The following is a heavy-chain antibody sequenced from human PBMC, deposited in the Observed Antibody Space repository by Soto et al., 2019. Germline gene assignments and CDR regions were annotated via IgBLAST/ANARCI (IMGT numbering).Heavy chain of an antibody. J-gene: IGHJ3*02. CDR2: ISGSGGST. Sequence: PGGSLKISCAASGFTFSSYAMSWVRQAPGKGLEWVSAISGSGGSTYYADSVKGRFTISRDNSKNTLYLQMNSLRAEDTAVYYCAKDPHIVVVTARSQRDAFDIWGQGTMVTVSS. V-gene: IGHV3-23*01. CDR1: GFTFSSYA. CDR3: AKDPHIVVVTARSQRDAFDI. D-gene: IGHD2-21*02.